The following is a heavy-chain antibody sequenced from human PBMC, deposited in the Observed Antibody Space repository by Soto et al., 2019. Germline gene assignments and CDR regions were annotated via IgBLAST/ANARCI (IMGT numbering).Heavy chain of an antibody. V-gene: IGHV1-69*13. Sequence: ASVKVSCKASGGTFSSYTISWVRQAPGQGLEWMGGIIPILGTANYAQKFQGRVTITADESTSTAYMGLSSLRSEDTAVYYCATTRSQQWLSSYYYYYGMDVWGQGATVTVSS. CDR3: ATTRSQQWLSSYYYYYGMDV. J-gene: IGHJ6*02. CDR2: IIPILGTA. CDR1: GGTFSSYT. D-gene: IGHD6-19*01.